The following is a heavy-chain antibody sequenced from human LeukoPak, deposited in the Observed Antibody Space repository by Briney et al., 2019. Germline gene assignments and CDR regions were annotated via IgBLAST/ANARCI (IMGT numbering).Heavy chain of an antibody. D-gene: IGHD3-10*01. CDR2: INHSGST. CDR1: GGSFSGYY. CDR3: ARGGGSFQSMVRGVRAFYYYYMDV. J-gene: IGHJ6*03. Sequence: PSETLSLTCAVYGGSFSGYYWSWIRQPPGKGLEWIGKINHSGSTNYNPSLKSRVTISVDTSKNQFSLKLSSVTAADTAVYYCARGGGSFQSMVRGVRAFYYYYMDVWGKGTTVTVSS. V-gene: IGHV4-34*01.